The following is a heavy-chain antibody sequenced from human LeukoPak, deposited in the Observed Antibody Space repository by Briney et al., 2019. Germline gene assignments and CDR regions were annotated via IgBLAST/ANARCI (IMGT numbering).Heavy chain of an antibody. D-gene: IGHD2-21*02. Sequence: GESLKISCKGSGYSFINYWIGWVRQMPGKGLEWMGIIYPGGSDSRYSPSFQGQVTISADKSISTAYLQWNSLKASDTAMYYCAKHKGDFHHYYYYGMDVWGQGTTVTVSS. CDR2: IYPGGSDS. CDR1: GYSFINYW. J-gene: IGHJ6*02. CDR3: AKHKGDFHHYYYYGMDV. V-gene: IGHV5-51*01.